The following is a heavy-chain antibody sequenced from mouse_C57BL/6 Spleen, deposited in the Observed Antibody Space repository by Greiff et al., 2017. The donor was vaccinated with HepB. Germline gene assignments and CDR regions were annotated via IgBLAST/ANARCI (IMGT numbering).Heavy chain of an antibody. V-gene: IGHV1-55*01. Sequence: QVQLQQPGAELVKPGASVKMSCKASGYTFTSYWITWVKQRPGQGLEWIGDIYPGSGSTNYNEKFKSKATLTVDTSSSTAYMQLSSLTSEDSAVYYGARSITTVAPFDYWGQGTTLTVSS. CDR3: ARSITTVAPFDY. J-gene: IGHJ2*01. CDR2: IYPGSGST. D-gene: IGHD1-1*01. CDR1: GYTFTSYW.